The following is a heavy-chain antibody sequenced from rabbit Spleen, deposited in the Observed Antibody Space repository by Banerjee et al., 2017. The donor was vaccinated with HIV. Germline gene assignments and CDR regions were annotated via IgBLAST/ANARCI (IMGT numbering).Heavy chain of an antibody. CDR2: INVITGKA. D-gene: IGHD1-1*01. CDR3: ARDLVGVIGWNFYL. Sequence: QEQLVESGGGLVKPGASLTLTCKASGFPFSEKAVMCWVRQVPGKGLTWIACINVITGKAVYASWAKGRFTFSRTSSTTVTLQMTSLTAADTATYFCARDLVGVIGWNFYLWGQGTLVTVS. V-gene: IGHV1S45*01. J-gene: IGHJ4*01. CDR1: GFPFSEKAV.